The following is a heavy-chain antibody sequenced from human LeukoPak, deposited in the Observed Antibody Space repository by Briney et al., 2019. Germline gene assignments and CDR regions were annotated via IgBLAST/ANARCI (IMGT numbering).Heavy chain of an antibody. CDR1: GGTFSSYA. D-gene: IGHD5-12*01. CDR2: VIPIFGTA. CDR3: ARSPGYSGYDRYYYYGMDV. V-gene: IGHV1-69*13. Sequence: ASVKVSCKASGGTFSSYAISWVRQAPGQGLEWMGGVIPIFGTANYAQKFQGRVTVTADESTSTAYMELSSLRSEDTAVYYCARSPGYSGYDRYYYYGMDVWGQGTTVTVSS. J-gene: IGHJ6*02.